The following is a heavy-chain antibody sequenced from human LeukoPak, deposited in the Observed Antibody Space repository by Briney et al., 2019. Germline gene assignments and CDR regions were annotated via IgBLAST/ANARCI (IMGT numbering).Heavy chain of an antibody. V-gene: IGHV1-46*01. CDR2: INPSGGST. CDR1: GYTFTSYY. J-gene: IGHJ4*02. CDR3: ASDPRGPGGD. D-gene: IGHD3-10*01. Sequence: GASVKVSCKASGYTFTSYYMHWVRQAPGQGLEWVGIINPSGGSTSYAQKFQGRVTMTRDTSTSTVYMELSRLRSEDTAVYYCASDPRGPGGDWGPGTLVTVSS.